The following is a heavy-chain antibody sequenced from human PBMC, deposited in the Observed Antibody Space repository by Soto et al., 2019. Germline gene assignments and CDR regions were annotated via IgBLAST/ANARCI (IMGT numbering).Heavy chain of an antibody. Sequence: SGYTFSSYGMHWVRQAPGKGLEWVAVISYDGSNKYYADSVKGRFTISRDNSKNTLYLQMNSLRAEDTAVYYCAKQYSYRHSQFDYWGQGTLVTVS. CDR3: AKQYSYRHSQFDY. D-gene: IGHD5-18*01. V-gene: IGHV3-30*18. CDR1: GYTFSSYG. J-gene: IGHJ4*02. CDR2: ISYDGSNK.